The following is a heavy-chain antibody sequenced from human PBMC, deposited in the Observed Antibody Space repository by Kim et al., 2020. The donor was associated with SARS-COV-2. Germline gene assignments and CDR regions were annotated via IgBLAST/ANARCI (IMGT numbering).Heavy chain of an antibody. D-gene: IGHD5-18*01. J-gene: IGHJ4*02. Sequence: GYADSGKGPFTISRDNAKNALYLQMNSLRAEDTALYYCAKDIGYSSGGFDYWGQGTLVTVSS. V-gene: IGHV3-9*01. CDR3: AKDIGYSSGGFDY.